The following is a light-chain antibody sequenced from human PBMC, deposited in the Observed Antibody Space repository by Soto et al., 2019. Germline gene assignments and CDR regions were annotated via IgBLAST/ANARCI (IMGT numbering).Light chain of an antibody. Sequence: QSALTQPPSASGSPGQSVTISCTGTSSDVGGYNYVSWYQQHPGKAPKLMIYEVSKRPSGVPDRFSGSKSGNTASLTVSGLQAEDEADYYCSSYAGSNNYVFGTGTMV. J-gene: IGLJ1*01. CDR1: SSDVGGYNY. CDR3: SSYAGSNNYV. CDR2: EVS. V-gene: IGLV2-8*01.